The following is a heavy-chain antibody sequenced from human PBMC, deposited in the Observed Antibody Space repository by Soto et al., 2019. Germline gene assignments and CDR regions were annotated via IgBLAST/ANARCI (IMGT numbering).Heavy chain of an antibody. CDR2: IIAIFGTT. V-gene: IGHV1-69*05. J-gene: IGHJ4*02. Sequence: SVKVSCKASGGTFSSYAISWVRQAPGQGLEWMGGIIAIFGTTNYAQKFQGRVTMTTDESTSTAYMELRSLRSDDTAVYYCARVSSWNYFLPQDYWGQGTLVTVSS. D-gene: IGHD1-7*01. CDR3: ARVSSWNYFLPQDY. CDR1: GGTFSSYA.